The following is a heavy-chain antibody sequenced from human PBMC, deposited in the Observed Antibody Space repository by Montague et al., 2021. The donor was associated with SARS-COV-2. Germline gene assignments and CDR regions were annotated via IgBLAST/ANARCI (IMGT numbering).Heavy chain of an antibody. J-gene: IGHJ5*02. Sequence: SETLSLTCSVSGGSISSYYWSWIRQSPGKGLEWIGYIFHSGITDYNPSLKSRVTISVDMSKNLFSLQLNSVTAADSAVYYCARTEYDWNDWFDPWGQGTLVTVSS. D-gene: IGHD1-20*01. CDR1: GGSISSYY. CDR2: IFHSGIT. CDR3: ARTEYDWNDWFDP. V-gene: IGHV4-59*13.